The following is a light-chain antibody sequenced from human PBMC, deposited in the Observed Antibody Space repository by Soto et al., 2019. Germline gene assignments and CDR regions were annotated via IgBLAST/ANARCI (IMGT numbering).Light chain of an antibody. CDR2: EVS. CDR3: SSYAGSNDYV. Sequence: QSVLTQPPSASGSPGQSVTISCTGTSSDVGGYNYVSWYQQHPGKAPKLMIYEVSKRPSWVPDRFSGSKSGNTDSLTVSGLQAEDEADYYCSSYAGSNDYVFGTGTKLTVL. V-gene: IGLV2-8*01. J-gene: IGLJ1*01. CDR1: SSDVGGYNY.